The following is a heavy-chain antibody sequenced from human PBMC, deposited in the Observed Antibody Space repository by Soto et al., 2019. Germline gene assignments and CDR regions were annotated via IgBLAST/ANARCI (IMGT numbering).Heavy chain of an antibody. D-gene: IGHD2-2*01. Sequence: PSETLSLTCTVSGGSISSGGYYWSWIRQHPGKGLEWIGYIYYSGSTYYNPSLKSRVTISVDTSKNQFSLKLSSVTAADTAVYYCAREMIVVVPAASDNWFDPWGQGTLVTVSS. CDR1: GGSISSGGYY. CDR3: AREMIVVVPAASDNWFDP. V-gene: IGHV4-31*03. CDR2: IYYSGST. J-gene: IGHJ5*02.